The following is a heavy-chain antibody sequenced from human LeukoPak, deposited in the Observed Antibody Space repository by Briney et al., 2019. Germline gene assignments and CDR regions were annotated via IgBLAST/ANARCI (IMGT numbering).Heavy chain of an antibody. CDR1: GGTFSSYA. D-gene: IGHD5-24*01. CDR3: AREDGGDGYKSFDY. Sequence: SVKVSCKASGGTFSSYAISWVRQAPGQGLEWMGGIIPVFGTANYAQKFQGRVTITADESTSTAYMALSSLRSEDTAVYYCAREDGGDGYKSFDYWGQGTLVTVSS. V-gene: IGHV1-69*13. J-gene: IGHJ4*02. CDR2: IIPVFGTA.